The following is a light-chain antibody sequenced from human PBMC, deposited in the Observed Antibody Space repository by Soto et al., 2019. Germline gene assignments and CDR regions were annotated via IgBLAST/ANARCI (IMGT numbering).Light chain of an antibody. CDR2: KAS. CDR1: QTISSW. J-gene: IGKJ1*01. Sequence: DIQMTQSPSTLSGSVGARATITCRASQTISSWLAWYQQKPGKAPKLLIYKASTLKSGVPSRFSGSGSGTQFTLTITSLQPDDFATYYCQHYNSYSTVGQGTKVDIK. CDR3: QHYNSYST. V-gene: IGKV1-5*03.